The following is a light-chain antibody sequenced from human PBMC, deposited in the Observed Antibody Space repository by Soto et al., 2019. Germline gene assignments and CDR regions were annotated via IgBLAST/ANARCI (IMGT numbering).Light chain of an antibody. CDR1: QSLSTY. CDR2: DAS. V-gene: IGKV3-11*01. Sequence: EIVLTQSPATLSLAPGERATLSCRARQSLSTYLAWYQHNPGQAPRLLIYDASNRATGIPARFSGSGSGTDFTLTISSLEPEDFAVYYCQQRSYWLTFGGGTKVEIE. J-gene: IGKJ4*01. CDR3: QQRSYWLT.